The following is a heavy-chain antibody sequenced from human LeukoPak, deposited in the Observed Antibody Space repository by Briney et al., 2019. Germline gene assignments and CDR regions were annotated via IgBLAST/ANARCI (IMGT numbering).Heavy chain of an antibody. D-gene: IGHD6-19*01. V-gene: IGHV4-34*01. Sequence: SETLSLTCAVYGGSFSGYYWSWIRQPPGKGLEWIGEINHSGSTNYNPSLKSRVTISVDTSKNQFSLKLSSVTAADTAVYYCAKGGWYWFDPWGQGTQVTVSS. CDR2: INHSGST. CDR3: AKGGWYWFDP. J-gene: IGHJ5*01. CDR1: GGSFSGYY.